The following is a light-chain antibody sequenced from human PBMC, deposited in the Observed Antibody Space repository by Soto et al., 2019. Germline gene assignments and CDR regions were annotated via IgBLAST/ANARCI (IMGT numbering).Light chain of an antibody. CDR3: LQYTNWPR. Sequence: VMTYTPGALAASLGERATINCKSSQMVLYSSNNKNYLAWYQQKPGQPPRLLIYGASTRATGIPARFSGSGFGTEFTLTISSLQSEALAVYYRLQYTNWPRFGQGTLLEIK. CDR1: QMVLYSSNNKNY. V-gene: IGKV4-1*01. J-gene: IGKJ5*01. CDR2: GAS.